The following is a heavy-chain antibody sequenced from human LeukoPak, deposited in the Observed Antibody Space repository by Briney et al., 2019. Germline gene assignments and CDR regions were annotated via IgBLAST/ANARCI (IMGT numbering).Heavy chain of an antibody. CDR3: ARGDSRGWYMRWFDP. CDR1: GGTFSSYA. D-gene: IGHD6-19*01. V-gene: IGHV1-69*05. CDR2: IIPIFGTA. Sequence: ASVKVSCKASGGTFSSYAISWVRQAPGQGLEWMGRIIPIFGTANYAQKFQGRVTITTDESTSTAYMELSSLRSEDTAVYYCARGDSRGWYMRWFDPWGQGTLVTVSS. J-gene: IGHJ5*02.